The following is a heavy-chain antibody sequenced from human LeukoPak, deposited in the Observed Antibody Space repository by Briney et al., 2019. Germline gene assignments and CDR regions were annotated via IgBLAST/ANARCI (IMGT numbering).Heavy chain of an antibody. CDR3: ARATSDYWNFNI. V-gene: IGHV4-39*01. Sequence: SETLSLTCIVSGGSISSSSHYWDWIRQSPEKGLEYIGTISYSGNTWSNPSLSSRVSISADTSKNQFSLKLTSVTAADTAVYYCARATSDYWNFNIWGQGTVVTVSS. J-gene: IGHJ3*02. CDR2: ISYSGNT. D-gene: IGHD3-3*01. CDR1: GGSISSSSHY.